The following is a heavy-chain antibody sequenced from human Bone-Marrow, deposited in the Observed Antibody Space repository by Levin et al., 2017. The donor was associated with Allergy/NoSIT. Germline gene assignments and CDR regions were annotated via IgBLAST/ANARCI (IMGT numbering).Heavy chain of an antibody. CDR3: VGFCASSTCSSVAY. CDR2: IIPILDAP. V-gene: IGHV1-69*01. D-gene: IGHD2-2*01. CDR1: GGTFSNYA. J-gene: IGHJ4*02. Sequence: KISCKAPGGTFSNYAVSWVRQAPGQGLEWMGGIIPILDAPHYARKFQGRLTITVDESTSTAHMALSSLRSEDTAVYFCVGFCASSTCSSVAYWGQGTLVTVSS.